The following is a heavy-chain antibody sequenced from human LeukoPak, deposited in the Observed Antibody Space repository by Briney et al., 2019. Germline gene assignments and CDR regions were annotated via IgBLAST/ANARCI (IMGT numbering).Heavy chain of an antibody. D-gene: IGHD6-19*01. CDR2: IYYSGST. J-gene: IGHJ4*02. CDR1: GGSFSGYY. Sequence: TSETLSLTCAVYGGSFSGYYWSWIRQPPGKGLEWIGYIYYSGSTNYNPSLKSRVTISVDTSKNQFSLKLSSVTAADTAVYYCAREKDSSGWHELDYWGQGTLVTVSS. V-gene: IGHV4-59*01. CDR3: AREKDSSGWHELDY.